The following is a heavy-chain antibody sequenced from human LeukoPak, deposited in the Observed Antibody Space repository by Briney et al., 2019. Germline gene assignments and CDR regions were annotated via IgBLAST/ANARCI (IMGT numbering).Heavy chain of an antibody. CDR1: GYTFTGYY. CDR2: INPNSGGT. D-gene: IGHD6-13*01. Sequence: ASVKVSCKASGYTFTGYYMHWVRQAPGQGLEWMGWINPNSGGTNYAQKFQGRVTMTRDTSISTAYMELSRLRSEDTAVYYCARRKGIAAPSGFDPWGQGTLVTVSS. V-gene: IGHV1-2*02. J-gene: IGHJ5*02. CDR3: ARRKGIAAPSGFDP.